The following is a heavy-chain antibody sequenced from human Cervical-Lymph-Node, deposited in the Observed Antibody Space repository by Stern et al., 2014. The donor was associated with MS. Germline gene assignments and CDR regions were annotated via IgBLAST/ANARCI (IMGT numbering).Heavy chain of an antibody. CDR3: ARDYGDYAFDY. Sequence: EVQLVQSGAEVKKPGESLKISCKGSGYSFTANWIAWVRQMPGKGLEWMGIIYPGDSDTRYSPSFQGQVTISAEQSLSPAYLQWSRLKASDTAMYYCARDYGDYAFDYWGQGTLVTVSS. D-gene: IGHD4-17*01. J-gene: IGHJ4*02. V-gene: IGHV5-51*01. CDR2: IYPGDSDT. CDR1: GYSFTANW.